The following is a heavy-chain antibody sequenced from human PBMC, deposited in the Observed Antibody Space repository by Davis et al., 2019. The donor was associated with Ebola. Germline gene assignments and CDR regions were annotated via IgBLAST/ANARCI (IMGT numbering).Heavy chain of an antibody. CDR1: GGSISSYY. Sequence: SETLSLTCTVYGGSISSYYWSWIRQPPGKGLEWIGEINHSGSTNYNPSLKSRVTISVDTSKNQFSLKLSSVTAADTAVYYCARSYSGSRIYDYWGQGTLVTVSS. V-gene: IGHV4-34*01. CDR2: INHSGST. CDR3: ARSYSGSRIYDY. J-gene: IGHJ4*02. D-gene: IGHD1-26*01.